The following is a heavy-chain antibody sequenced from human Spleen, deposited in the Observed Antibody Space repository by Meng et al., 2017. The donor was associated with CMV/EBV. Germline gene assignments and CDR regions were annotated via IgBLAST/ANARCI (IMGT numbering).Heavy chain of an antibody. V-gene: IGHV3-7*01. Sequence: GESLKISCAASGFTFSTYWMSWVRQAPGKGLEWVANIKQDGSERYYVDSLKGRFTISRDNAKNSLFLQMNSLRAEDTAVYYCARGYDSSGWSGSGYWGQGTLVTVSS. D-gene: IGHD6-19*01. CDR1: GFTFSTYW. J-gene: IGHJ4*02. CDR3: ARGYDSSGWSGSGY. CDR2: IKQDGSER.